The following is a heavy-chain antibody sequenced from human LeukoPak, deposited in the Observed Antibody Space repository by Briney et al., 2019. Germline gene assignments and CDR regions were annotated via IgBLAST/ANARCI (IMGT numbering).Heavy chain of an antibody. CDR3: ASEGEFGYGYFY. CDR1: GFTFNNYW. D-gene: IGHD5-18*01. Sequence: PGGSLRLSCAASGFTFNNYWMSWVRQAPGKGLEWVANIKEDGSEKNYVDSVKGRFTISRGNAKNSLYLQMNSLRAEDTAVYYCASEGEFGYGYFYWGQGILVTVSS. CDR2: IKEDGSEK. J-gene: IGHJ4*02. V-gene: IGHV3-7*01.